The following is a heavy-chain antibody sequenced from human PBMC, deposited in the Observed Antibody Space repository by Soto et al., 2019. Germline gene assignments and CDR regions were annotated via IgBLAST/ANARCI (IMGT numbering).Heavy chain of an antibody. V-gene: IGHV4-31*03. Sequence: QVQLQESGPGLVKPSQTLSLTCTVSGGSISSGGYYWSWIRQHPGKGLEWIGYIYYSGSTYYNPSLKSRVTISVDTSKNQFSLKLSSVTAADTAVYYCARGRYYGSGSYSPFYYYYRDVWGKGTTVTVSS. CDR3: ARGRYYGSGSYSPFYYYYRDV. CDR2: IYYSGST. CDR1: GGSISSGGYY. D-gene: IGHD3-10*01. J-gene: IGHJ6*03.